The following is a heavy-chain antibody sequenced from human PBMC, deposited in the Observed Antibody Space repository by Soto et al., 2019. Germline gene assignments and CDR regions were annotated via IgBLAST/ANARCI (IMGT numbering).Heavy chain of an antibody. CDR1: GGTFSSYA. CDR2: IIPIFGTA. CDR3: ARDSATPVRYYYYYGMDV. J-gene: IGHJ6*02. Sequence: SVKVSCKASGGTFSSYAISWVRQAPGQGLEWMGGIIPIFGTANYAQKFQGRVTITADESTSTAYMELSSLRSEDTAVYYCARDSATPVRYYYYYGMDVWGQGTTVTVSS. V-gene: IGHV1-69*13. D-gene: IGHD2-2*01.